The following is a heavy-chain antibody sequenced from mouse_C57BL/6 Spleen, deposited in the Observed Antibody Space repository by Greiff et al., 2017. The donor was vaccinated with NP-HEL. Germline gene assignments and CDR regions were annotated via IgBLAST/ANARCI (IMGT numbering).Heavy chain of an antibody. CDR2: IYPGDGDT. D-gene: IGHD2-1*01. Sequence: QVQLQQSGAELVKPGASVKISCKASGYAFSSYWMNWVKQRPGKGLEWIGQIYPGDGDTNYNGKFKGKATLTADKSSSTAYMQLSSLTSEDSAVYFCARGYYGNSGLGYWGQGTTLTVSS. CDR3: ARGYYGNSGLGY. J-gene: IGHJ2*01. V-gene: IGHV1-80*01. CDR1: GYAFSSYW.